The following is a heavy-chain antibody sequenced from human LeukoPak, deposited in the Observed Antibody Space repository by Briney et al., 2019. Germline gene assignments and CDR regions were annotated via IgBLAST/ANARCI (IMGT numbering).Heavy chain of an antibody. Sequence: SVKVSCKIFGSSFSRNALTWVRQTSGQGLEWMGGLVTKFATPRYAQKFQDRLTIMADGSIGYMELRRLTTEDTAVYYCTRGDTKGYANWGQGT. J-gene: IGHJ1*01. D-gene: IGHD3-16*01. CDR3: TRGDTKGYAN. V-gene: IGHV1-69*13. CDR1: GSSFSRNA. CDR2: LVTKFATP.